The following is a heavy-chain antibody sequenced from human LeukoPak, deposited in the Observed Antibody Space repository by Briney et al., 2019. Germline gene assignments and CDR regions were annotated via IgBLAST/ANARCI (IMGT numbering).Heavy chain of an antibody. D-gene: IGHD4-17*01. CDR1: GFTFSSYA. J-gene: IGHJ4*02. Sequence: GGSLRLSCAASGFTFSSYAMHWVRQAPGRGLEWVAVISYDGSNKYYADSVKGRFTISRDNSKNTLYLQMNSLRAEDTAVYYCARLTPDYGDYSPFDYWGQGTLVTVSS. CDR3: ARLTPDYGDYSPFDY. CDR2: ISYDGSNK. V-gene: IGHV3-30-3*01.